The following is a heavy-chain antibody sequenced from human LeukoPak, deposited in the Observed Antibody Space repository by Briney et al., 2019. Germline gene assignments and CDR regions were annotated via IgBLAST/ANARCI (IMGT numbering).Heavy chain of an antibody. J-gene: IGHJ4*02. Sequence: GGSLRLSCAASGFTFSSYAMHWVRQAPGKGLEWVAVISYDGSNKYYADSVKGRFTISRDNSKNTLYLQMNSLRAEDTAVYYCASLSMVRGVDFDYWGQGTLVTVSS. V-gene: IGHV3-30*04. D-gene: IGHD3-10*01. CDR1: GFTFSSYA. CDR3: ASLSMVRGVDFDY. CDR2: ISYDGSNK.